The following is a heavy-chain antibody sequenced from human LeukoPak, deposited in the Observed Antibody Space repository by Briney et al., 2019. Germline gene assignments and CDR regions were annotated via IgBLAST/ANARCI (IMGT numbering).Heavy chain of an antibody. V-gene: IGHV1-18*01. J-gene: IGHJ5*02. CDR1: GYTFTSHG. D-gene: IGHD2-2*02. CDR2: ISAYNGNT. Sequence: GASVKVSCKASGYTFTSHGISWVRQAPGQGLEWMGWISAYNGNTNYAQKLQGRVTMTTDTSTSTAYMELRSLRSDDTAVYYCARDRIVVVPAAIPGWFDPWGQGTLVTVSS. CDR3: ARDRIVVVPAAIPGWFDP.